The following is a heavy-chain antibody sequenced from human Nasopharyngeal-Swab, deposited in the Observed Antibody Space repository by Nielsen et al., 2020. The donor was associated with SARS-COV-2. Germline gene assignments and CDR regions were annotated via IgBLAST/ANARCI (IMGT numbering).Heavy chain of an antibody. CDR3: ARAAYSGSYYGAFDI. CDR1: GFTFSSYG. CDR2: IWYDGSNK. V-gene: IGHV3-33*01. Sequence: GESLKISCAASGFTFSSYGMHWVRQAPGKGLEWVAVIWYDGSNKYYADSVKGRFTISRDNSKNTLYLQMSSLRAEDTAVYYCARAAYSGSYYGAFDIWGQGTMVTVSS. J-gene: IGHJ3*02. D-gene: IGHD1-26*01.